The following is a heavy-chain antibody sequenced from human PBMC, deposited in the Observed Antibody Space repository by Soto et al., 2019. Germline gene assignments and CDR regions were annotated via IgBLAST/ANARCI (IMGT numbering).Heavy chain of an antibody. CDR2: ISYDGSNI. CDR1: GFIFSSYG. D-gene: IGHD5-12*01. CDR3: ARVGAGSGYGMIDF. Sequence: QVQLVESGGGVVQPGRSLRLSCAASGFIFSSYGMHWVRQAPGKGLEWVAVISYDGSNIYYADSVKGRFTISRDNSKNTLYLQMNSLRAEDTAVYYCARVGAGSGYGMIDFWGQGNLVTVSS. J-gene: IGHJ4*02. V-gene: IGHV3-30*03.